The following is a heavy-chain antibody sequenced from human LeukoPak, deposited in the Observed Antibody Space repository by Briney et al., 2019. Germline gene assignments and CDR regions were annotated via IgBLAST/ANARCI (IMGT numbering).Heavy chain of an antibody. Sequence: GGSLRLSCAASGFTFSSYGMHWVRQAPGKGLEWVAVIWYDGSNKYYADSVKGRFTISRDNSKNTLYLQMNSLRAEDTAVYYCAKGSSWPLRDYYYGMDVWGQGTTVTVSS. CDR1: GFTFSSYG. CDR2: IWYDGSNK. D-gene: IGHD6-13*01. V-gene: IGHV3-33*06. CDR3: AKGSSWPLRDYYYGMDV. J-gene: IGHJ6*02.